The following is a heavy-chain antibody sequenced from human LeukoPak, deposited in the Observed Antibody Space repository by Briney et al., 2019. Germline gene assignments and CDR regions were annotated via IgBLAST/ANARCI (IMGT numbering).Heavy chain of an antibody. Sequence: SETLSLTCAVSGGSFSAYFWRWIRQPPGKGLEWIGDVGHSGSADYNPSLKSRVTISADPSKSQFSLKLTSVTAADTAVYYCATRGDYSDTSGNSYDALDIWGQGTMVTVSS. CDR3: ATRGDYSDTSGNSYDALDI. V-gene: IGHV4-34*01. CDR1: GGSFSAYF. J-gene: IGHJ3*02. CDR2: VGHSGSA. D-gene: IGHD3-22*01.